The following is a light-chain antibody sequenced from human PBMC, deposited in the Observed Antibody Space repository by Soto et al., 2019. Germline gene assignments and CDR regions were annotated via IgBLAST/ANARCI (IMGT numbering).Light chain of an antibody. CDR1: SSDVGGHNY. J-gene: IGLJ1*01. V-gene: IGLV2-11*01. CDR2: DVS. Sequence: QSALTHPRSVPGSPGQSVTISCTGTSSDVGGHNYVSWYQQHPGKAPKLMISDVSRRPSGVPDRFSGSKSGNTASLTISGLQAEDEADYYCCSYAGGYSYVFGTGTKVTVL. CDR3: CSYAGGYSYV.